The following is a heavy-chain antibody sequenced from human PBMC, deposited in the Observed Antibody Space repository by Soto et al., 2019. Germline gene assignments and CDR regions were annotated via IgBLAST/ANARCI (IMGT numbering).Heavy chain of an antibody. CDR1: GYTFSNYG. CDR3: ARVVPGAEAWFGP. CDR2: ISLYSDGT. V-gene: IGHV1-18*04. D-gene: IGHD2-2*01. Sequence: ASVKVSCKTSGYTFSNYGITWVRQAPGQPLEWLGWISLYSDGTNYAQKFQGRVSMTTDTYTTTAYMELRSLRSDDTAVYYCARVVPGAEAWFGPWGQGTLVTVSS. J-gene: IGHJ5*02.